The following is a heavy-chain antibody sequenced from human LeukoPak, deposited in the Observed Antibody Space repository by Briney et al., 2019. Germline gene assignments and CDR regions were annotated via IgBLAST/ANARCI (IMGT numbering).Heavy chain of an antibody. CDR3: ARRIAAAGNDY. CDR2: IKQDGSEK. D-gene: IGHD6-13*01. V-gene: IGHV3-7*01. J-gene: IGHJ4*02. CDR1: GFTSSSYW. Sequence: GGSLGLXCAASGFTSSSYWMSWVRRAPGKGLEWVANIKQDGSEKYYVDSVKGRFTISRDNAKNSLYLQMNSLRAEDTAVYYCARRIAAAGNDYWGQGTLVTVSS.